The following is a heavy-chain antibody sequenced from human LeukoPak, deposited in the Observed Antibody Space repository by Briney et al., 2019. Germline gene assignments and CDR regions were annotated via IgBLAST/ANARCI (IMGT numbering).Heavy chain of an antibody. V-gene: IGHV3-33*01. CDR2: IWYDGSNK. J-gene: IGHJ4*02. CDR1: GFTFSSYG. D-gene: IGHD1-1*01. CDR3: ARGDWNDPFMYYFDY. Sequence: GRSLRLSCAASGFTFSSYGMHWVRQAPGKGLEWVAVIWYDGSNKYYADSVKGRFTISRDNSKNTLYLQMNSLRAEDTAVYYCARGDWNDPFMYYFDYWGQGTLVIVSS.